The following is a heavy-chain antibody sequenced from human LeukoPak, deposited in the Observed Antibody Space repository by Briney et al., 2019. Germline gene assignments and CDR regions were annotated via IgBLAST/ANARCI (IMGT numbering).Heavy chain of an antibody. CDR1: GFTFSSYG. CDR2: ISGSGGNT. V-gene: IGHV3-23*01. Sequence: QAGGSLRLSCAASGFTFSSYGMTWVRQAPGKGLEWVSAISGSGGNTYYADSVKGRFTISRDNSKNTLYLQMNSLRAEDTAVYYCAKDLDRYYYGSGKNFPTPIDYWGQGTLVTVSS. D-gene: IGHD3-10*01. CDR3: AKDLDRYYYGSGKNFPTPIDY. J-gene: IGHJ4*02.